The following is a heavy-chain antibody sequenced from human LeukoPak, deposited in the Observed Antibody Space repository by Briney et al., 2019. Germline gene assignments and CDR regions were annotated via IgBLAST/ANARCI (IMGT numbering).Heavy chain of an antibody. J-gene: IGHJ4*02. V-gene: IGHV4-34*01. CDR1: GGSFSGYY. Sequence: PSETLSLTCAVYGGSFSGYYWSWIRQPPGKGLEWIGEINHSGSTNYNPSLKSRVTISVDTSKNQFSLKLSSVTAADTAVYYCARGLRRIAARPLDYWGQGTLVTVSS. CDR3: ARGLRRIAARPLDY. D-gene: IGHD6-6*01. CDR2: INHSGST.